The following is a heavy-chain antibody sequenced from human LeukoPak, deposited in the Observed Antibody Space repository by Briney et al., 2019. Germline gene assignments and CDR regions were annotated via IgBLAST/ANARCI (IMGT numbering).Heavy chain of an antibody. D-gene: IGHD3/OR15-3a*01. Sequence: PSETLSLTCTVSGGSISSSSYYWGWIRQPPGKGLEWIGSIYYSGSTYYNPSLKSRVTISVDTSKNQFSLNLSSVTAADTAVYYCARQEIGLRSFDPWGQGTLVTVSS. CDR3: ARQEIGLRSFDP. J-gene: IGHJ5*02. V-gene: IGHV4-39*01. CDR1: GGSISSSSYY. CDR2: IYYSGST.